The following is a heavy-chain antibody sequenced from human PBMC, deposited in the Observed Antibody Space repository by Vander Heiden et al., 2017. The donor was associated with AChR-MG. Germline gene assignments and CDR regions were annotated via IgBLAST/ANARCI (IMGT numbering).Heavy chain of an antibody. CDR2: IKEDGSET. D-gene: IGHD1-7*01. V-gene: IGHV3-7*01. Sequence: EVQLVESGGGLVQPGGSLRLSCAASGFTFSIYWMNWVRQAPGKGLEWVANIKEDGSETNYVESVKGRFTISRDNAKKSLYLQMNSLRAEDSALYYCVRGIFGTTWGQGTLVTVSS. J-gene: IGHJ4*02. CDR3: VRGIFGTT. CDR1: GFTFSIYW.